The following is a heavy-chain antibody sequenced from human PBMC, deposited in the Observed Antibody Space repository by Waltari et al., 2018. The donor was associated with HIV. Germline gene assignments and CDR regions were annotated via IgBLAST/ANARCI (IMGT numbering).Heavy chain of an antibody. V-gene: IGHV4-39*01. CDR1: GGSISPSSYY. D-gene: IGHD7-27*01. Sequence: QLQLQESGPGLVKPSETLSLTCTVSGGSISPSSYYWGWIRQPPGKGLESIGNISYRGTTFYNSSLNSRVTMSVDTSRKQFALNLSSVTAADTAVYYCARVARRGLVWGSPWYYGMDVWGQGTTVTVSS. J-gene: IGHJ6*02. CDR2: ISYRGTT. CDR3: ARVARRGLVWGSPWYYGMDV.